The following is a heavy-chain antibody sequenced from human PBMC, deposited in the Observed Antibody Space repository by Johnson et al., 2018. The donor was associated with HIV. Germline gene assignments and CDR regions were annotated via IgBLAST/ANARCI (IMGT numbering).Heavy chain of an antibody. J-gene: IGHJ3*02. Sequence: QVQLVESGGGVVQPGRSLRLSCAASGFTFSSYAMHWVRQAPGKGLEWVAVISYDGSNKYYADSVKGRFTISRDNSKNTLYLQMNSLKTEDTAGYYCTTARNRLWSSSGWTGFWAFDMWGQGTMVTVSA. CDR3: TTARNRLWSSSGWTGFWAFDM. CDR2: ISYDGSNK. V-gene: IGHV3-30-3*01. CDR1: GFTFSSYA. D-gene: IGHD6-19*01.